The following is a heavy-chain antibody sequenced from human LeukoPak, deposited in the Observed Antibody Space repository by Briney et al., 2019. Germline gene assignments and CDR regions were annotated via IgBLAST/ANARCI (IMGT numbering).Heavy chain of an antibody. D-gene: IGHD5-18*01. J-gene: IGHJ4*02. CDR1: GFTFSSYE. CDR3: ARELEVTDY. CDR2: ISSSGSTI. Sequence: QPGGSLRLSCAASGFTFSSYEMNWVRQAPGEGLEWVSYISSSGSTIYYADSVKGRFTISRDNAKNSLYLQMNSLRAEDTAVHYCARELEVTDYWGQGTLVTVSS. V-gene: IGHV3-48*03.